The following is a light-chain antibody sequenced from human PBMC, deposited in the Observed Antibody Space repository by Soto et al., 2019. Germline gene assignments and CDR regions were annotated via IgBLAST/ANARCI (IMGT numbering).Light chain of an antibody. CDR2: GAS. CDR1: QSVSIN. Sequence: IELTHSPSTLYVSPGERATLSCSAIQSVSINLAWYQQKPGQAPRLLIYGASTRATGIPARFSGSGSGTEFTPTISSLQSEDFAVYHCQHYNSWPRTWTFGQGTEVDIK. V-gene: IGKV3-15*01. J-gene: IGKJ1*01. CDR3: QHYNSWPRTWT.